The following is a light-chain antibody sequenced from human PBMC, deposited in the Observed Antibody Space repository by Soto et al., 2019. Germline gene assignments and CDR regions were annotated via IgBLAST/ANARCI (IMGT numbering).Light chain of an antibody. CDR1: QSVSSY. CDR3: QQRSNWLWT. V-gene: IGKV3-11*01. CDR2: DAS. J-gene: IGKJ1*01. Sequence: EIVLTQSPATLSLSPGERATLSCRASQSVSSYLAWYQQKPGQAPRLLIYDASNRATGIPARFSGSGSGTDFTLTIRSLEPEDFAGYYWQQRSNWLWTFGQGTKVEIK.